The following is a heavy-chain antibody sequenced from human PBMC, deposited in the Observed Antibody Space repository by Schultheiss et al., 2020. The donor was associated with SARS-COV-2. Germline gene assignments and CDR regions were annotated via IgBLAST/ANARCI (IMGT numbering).Heavy chain of an antibody. CDR3: ARGPGRWYYDY. Sequence: ASVKVSCKASGGTFSSYAISWVRQAPGQGLEWMGGFDPEDGETIYAQKFQGRVTMTEDTSTDTAYMELRSLRSDDTAVYYCARGPGRWYYDYWGQGTLVTVSS. CDR1: GGTFSSYA. V-gene: IGHV1-24*01. D-gene: IGHD4-23*01. CDR2: FDPEDGET. J-gene: IGHJ4*02.